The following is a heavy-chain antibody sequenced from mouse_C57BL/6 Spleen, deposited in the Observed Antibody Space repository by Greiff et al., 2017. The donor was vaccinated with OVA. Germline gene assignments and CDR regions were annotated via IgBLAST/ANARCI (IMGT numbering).Heavy chain of an antibody. Sequence: DVMLVESGGGLVKPGGSLKLSCAASGFTFSSYAMSWVRQTPEKRLEWVATISDGGSYTYYPDNVKGRFTISRDNAKNNLYLPMSHLKSEDTAMYYCARVRIGDGYPAWFAYWGQGTLVTVSA. CDR2: ISDGGSYT. J-gene: IGHJ3*01. V-gene: IGHV5-4*03. CDR3: ARVRIGDGYPAWFAY. D-gene: IGHD2-3*01. CDR1: GFTFSSYA.